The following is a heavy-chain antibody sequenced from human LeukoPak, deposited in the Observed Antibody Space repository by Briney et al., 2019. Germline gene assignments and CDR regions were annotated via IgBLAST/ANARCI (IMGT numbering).Heavy chain of an antibody. CDR2: MNPNSGNT. CDR1: GYTFTSYD. J-gene: IGHJ4*02. CDR3: ARGITMVRGVRVMGLGY. V-gene: IGHV1-8*01. Sequence: ASVKVSCKASGYTFTSYDINWVRQATGQGLEWMGWMNPNSGNTGYAQKFQGRVTMTRNTSISTAYMELSSLRSEDTAVYYCARGITMVRGVRVMGLGYWGQGTLVTVSS. D-gene: IGHD3-10*01.